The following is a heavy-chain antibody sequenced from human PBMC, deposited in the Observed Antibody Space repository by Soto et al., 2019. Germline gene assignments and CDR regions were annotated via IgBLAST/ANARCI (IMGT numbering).Heavy chain of an antibody. J-gene: IGHJ6*02. CDR2: IYYSGST. CDR3: ARLAPGGVLRFLAWQLRHRPVLDF. D-gene: IGHD3-3*01. Sequence: PSETLSLTCSASGDSISSSGYYWGWIRQPPGKGLEWIGSIYYSGSTYYNPSLKSRVTISVDTSKNQFSLKLSSVTAADTAVYYCARLAPGGVLRFLAWQLRHRPVLDFWGQGITVTVSS. CDR1: GDSISSSGYY. V-gene: IGHV4-39*01.